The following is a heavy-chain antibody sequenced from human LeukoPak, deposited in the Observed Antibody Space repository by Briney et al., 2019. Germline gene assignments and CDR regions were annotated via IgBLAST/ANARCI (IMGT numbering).Heavy chain of an antibody. Sequence: GGSLRLSCAASGFTFSSYSMNWVRQAPGKGLEWVSSISSSSSYIYYADSVKGRFTISRDNAKNSLYLQMNSLRAKDTAVYYCARDRSQLGCFDYWGQGTLVTVSS. CDR2: ISSSSSYI. CDR1: GFTFSSYS. CDR3: ARDRSQLGCFDY. D-gene: IGHD7-27*01. V-gene: IGHV3-21*01. J-gene: IGHJ4*02.